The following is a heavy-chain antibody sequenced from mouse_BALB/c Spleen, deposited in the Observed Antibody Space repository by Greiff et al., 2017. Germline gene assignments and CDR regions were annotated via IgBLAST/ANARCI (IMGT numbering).Heavy chain of an antibody. CDR2: INSNGGST. CDR1: GFTFSSYY. V-gene: IGHV5-6-2*01. J-gene: IGHJ2*01. CDR3: ARRAPYGNYIDD. Sequence: EVQLVESGGGLVKLGGSLKLSCAASGFTFSSYYMSWVRQTPEKRLELVAAINSNGGSTYYPDTVKGRFTISRDNAKNTLYLQMSSLKSEDTALYYCARRAPYGNYIDDWGQGTTLTVSS. D-gene: IGHD2-10*02.